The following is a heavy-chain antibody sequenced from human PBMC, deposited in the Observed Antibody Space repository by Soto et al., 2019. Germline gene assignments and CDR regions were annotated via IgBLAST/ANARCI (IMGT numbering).Heavy chain of an antibody. CDR2: IYHSGST. CDR1: GGSISSSNW. Sequence: QVQLLESGPGLVKPSGTLSLTCAVSGGSISSSNWWSWVRQPPGKGLEWIGEIYHSGSTNYNPSRKSRGTISVDKSKNQFSLKLSSVPAADTAVEYCARDLGVLAARPDGDNWFDPWGQGTLVTVSS. V-gene: IGHV4-4*02. CDR3: ARDLGVLAARPDGDNWFDP. D-gene: IGHD6-6*01. J-gene: IGHJ5*02.